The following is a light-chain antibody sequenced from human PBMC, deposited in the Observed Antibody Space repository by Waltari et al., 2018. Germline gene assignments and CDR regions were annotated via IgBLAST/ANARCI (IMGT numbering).Light chain of an antibody. CDR3: QQTYSNFRT. V-gene: IGKV1-39*01. CDR1: QRISSY. J-gene: IGKJ1*01. CDR2: AAS. Sequence: DIQMTQSPSSLPASVGDSVTITCRGSQRISSYLNWYQQKPGQAPKLLIYAASSLQSGVPSRFSGSGFGTDFTLTINSLQPEDFAVYYCQQTYSNFRTFGQGTKVDVK.